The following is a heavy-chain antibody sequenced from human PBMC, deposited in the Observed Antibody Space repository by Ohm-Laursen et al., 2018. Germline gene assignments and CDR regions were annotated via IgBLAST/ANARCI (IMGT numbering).Heavy chain of an antibody. Sequence: SLRLSCTASGFTFSSDAMSWVRQAPGKGLEWVSAISGFGGSTYYADSVKGRFTISRDNSKNTLYLQMNSLRAEDTAVYYCASGSWNYYYYGMHVWGQGTTVTVSS. CDR1: GFTFSSDA. V-gene: IGHV3-23*01. J-gene: IGHJ6*02. D-gene: IGHD1-26*01. CDR2: ISGFGGST. CDR3: ASGSWNYYYYGMHV.